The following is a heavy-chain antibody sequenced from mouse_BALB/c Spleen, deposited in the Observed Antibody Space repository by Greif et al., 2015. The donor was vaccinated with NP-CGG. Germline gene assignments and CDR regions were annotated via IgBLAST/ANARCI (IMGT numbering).Heavy chain of an antibody. Sequence: EVQGVESGGGLVQPGGSLRLSCATSGFTLTDYYMSWVRQPPGKALEWLGFIRNKANGYTTEYSASVKGRFTISRDNSQSILYLQMNTLRAWDSATYYCTRDEGYTYIDYWGQGTSLTVSS. J-gene: IGHJ2*02. CDR2: IRNKANGYTT. CDR1: GFTLTDYY. CDR3: TRDEGYTYIDY. V-gene: IGHV7-3*02. D-gene: IGHD2-2*01.